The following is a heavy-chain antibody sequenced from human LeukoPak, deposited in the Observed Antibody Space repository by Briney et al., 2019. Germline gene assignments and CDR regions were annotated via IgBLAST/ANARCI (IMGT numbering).Heavy chain of an antibody. Sequence: GGSLRLSCAASGFTFSSFWMSWVRQAPGRGLEWVATIRQDGSQEYYLDSVKGRFTISRDNAKNSLYLQMNSLRAEDTAVYYCARESDHSVSQVDFDLWGQGTMVTVSS. CDR1: GFTFSSFW. D-gene: IGHD1-14*01. CDR2: IRQDGSQE. V-gene: IGHV3-7*01. J-gene: IGHJ3*01. CDR3: ARESDHSVSQVDFDL.